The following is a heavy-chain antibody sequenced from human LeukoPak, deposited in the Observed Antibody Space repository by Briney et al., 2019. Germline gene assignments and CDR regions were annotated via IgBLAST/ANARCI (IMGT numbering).Heavy chain of an antibody. CDR2: INSDGSST. V-gene: IGHV3-74*01. Sequence: GGSPRLSCAASGFTFSSYWMHWVRQAPGKGLVWVSRINSDGSSTSYADSVKGRFTISRDNAKNTLYLQMNSLRAEDTAVYYCAVAGTTVTTVIDYWGQGTLVTVSS. CDR3: AVAGTTVTTVIDY. J-gene: IGHJ4*02. D-gene: IGHD4-11*01. CDR1: GFTFSSYW.